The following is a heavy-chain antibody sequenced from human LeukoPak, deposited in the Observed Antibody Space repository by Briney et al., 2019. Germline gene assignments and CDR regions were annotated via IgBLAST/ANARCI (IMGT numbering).Heavy chain of an antibody. CDR2: ISWSSGII. Sequence: GRSLRLSCAASGFIFDDHGMHWVRQAPGKGLEWVSGISWSSGIIGYADSVKGRFTISRDNAKNSLDLQMESLRAEDTAVYYCAKDTGSPADAITMEDNAFDIWGQGTMVTVSS. CDR1: GFIFDDHG. CDR3: AKDTGSPADAITMEDNAFDI. J-gene: IGHJ3*02. V-gene: IGHV3-9*01. D-gene: IGHD3-3*01.